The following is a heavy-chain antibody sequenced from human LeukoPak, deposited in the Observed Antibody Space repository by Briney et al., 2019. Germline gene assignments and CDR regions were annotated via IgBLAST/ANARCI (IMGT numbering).Heavy chain of an antibody. D-gene: IGHD6-13*01. J-gene: IGHJ4*02. V-gene: IGHV3-30-3*01. Sequence: GGSLRLSCAASGFTFSSYAMSWVRQAPGKGLEWVAVISYDGSNKYYADSVKGRFTISRDNSKNTLYLQMNSLRAEDTAVYYCANIAAAGVDYWGQGTLVTVSS. CDR3: ANIAAAGVDY. CDR1: GFTFSSYA. CDR2: ISYDGSNK.